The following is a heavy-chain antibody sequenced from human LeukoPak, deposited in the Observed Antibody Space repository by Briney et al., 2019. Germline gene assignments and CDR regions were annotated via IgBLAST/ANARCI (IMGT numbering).Heavy chain of an antibody. D-gene: IGHD7-27*01. CDR2: INPNSGVT. J-gene: IGHJ4*02. Sequence: ASVKVSCKASGYTFTSYYMHWVRQAPAQGLEWMGRINPNSGVTEYAHNFQGRVTMTRDTSISVGYMELNRLTSDDTAVYYCARDLSSTSNWELDYWGQGTLVTVSS. CDR3: ARDLSSTSNWELDY. CDR1: GYTFTSYY. V-gene: IGHV1-2*06.